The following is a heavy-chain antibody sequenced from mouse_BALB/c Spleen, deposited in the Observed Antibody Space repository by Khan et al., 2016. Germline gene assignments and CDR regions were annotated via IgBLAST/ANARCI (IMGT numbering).Heavy chain of an antibody. CDR3: ARAGYYGYLAY. CDR1: GFAFSRYW. CDR2: INQDSYTI. V-gene: IGHV4-1*02. J-gene: IGHJ3*01. Sequence: EVQLVESGGGLVHPGGSLKLSCAASGFAFSRYWRSWVRQAPGKRLEWIGEINQDSYTINYTPSLKSKFIITRDTAKNKLFLQMSKASSEDTALYYCARAGYYGYLAYWGQGTLVTVSA. D-gene: IGHD1-1*01.